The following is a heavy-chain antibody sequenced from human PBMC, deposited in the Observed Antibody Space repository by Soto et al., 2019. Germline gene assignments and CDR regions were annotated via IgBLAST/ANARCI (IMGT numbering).Heavy chain of an antibody. CDR2: ISGSGGTT. CDR3: AKATAYGSGNYGYYYYGMDV. D-gene: IGHD3-10*01. Sequence: EVQLLESGGGLVQPGGSLRLSCAASGFTFSSYAMSWVRQAPGKGLEWVSAISGSGGTTYYADSVKGRFTISRDNSKNTLYLQMNSLRAEDTAVYYCAKATAYGSGNYGYYYYGMDVWGQGTTVTVSS. CDR1: GFTFSSYA. J-gene: IGHJ6*02. V-gene: IGHV3-23*01.